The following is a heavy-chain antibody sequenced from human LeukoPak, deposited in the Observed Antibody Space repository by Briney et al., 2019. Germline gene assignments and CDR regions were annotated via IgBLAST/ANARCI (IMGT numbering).Heavy chain of an antibody. CDR1: GYTFTSYG. D-gene: IGHD3-3*01. Sequence: ASVKVSCKASGYTFTSYGISWVRQAPGQGLEWMGWISAYNGNTNYAQKHQGRVTMTTDTSTSTAYMELRSLRSDDTAVYYCARDRYYDFWSGYYPNDYYYYGMDVWGQGTTVTVSS. CDR2: ISAYNGNT. CDR3: ARDRYYDFWSGYYPNDYYYYGMDV. V-gene: IGHV1-18*01. J-gene: IGHJ6*02.